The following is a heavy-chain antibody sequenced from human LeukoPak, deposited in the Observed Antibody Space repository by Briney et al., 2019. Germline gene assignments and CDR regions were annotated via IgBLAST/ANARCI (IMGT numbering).Heavy chain of an antibody. Sequence: WIRQPPGKGLEWVSAISGSGGSTYYADSVKGRFTISRDNSKNTLYLQMNSLRAEDSAVYYCAKDASSSGYYYDYWGQGTLVTVSS. J-gene: IGHJ4*02. CDR2: ISGSGGST. V-gene: IGHV3-23*01. D-gene: IGHD3-22*01. CDR3: AKDASSSGYYYDY.